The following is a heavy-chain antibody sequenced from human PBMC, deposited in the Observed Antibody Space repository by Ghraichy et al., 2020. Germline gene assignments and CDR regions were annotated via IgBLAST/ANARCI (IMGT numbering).Heavy chain of an antibody. Sequence: SETLSLTCTVSGGSISSSSYYWGWIRQPPGKGLEWIGSIYYSGSTYYNPSLKSRVTISVDTSKNQFSLKLSSVTAADTAVYYCARDSLIFGYYYYGMDVWGQGTTVTVSS. D-gene: IGHD3-10*02. V-gene: IGHV4-39*07. J-gene: IGHJ6*02. CDR3: ARDSLIFGYYYYGMDV. CDR2: IYYSGST. CDR1: GGSISSSSYY.